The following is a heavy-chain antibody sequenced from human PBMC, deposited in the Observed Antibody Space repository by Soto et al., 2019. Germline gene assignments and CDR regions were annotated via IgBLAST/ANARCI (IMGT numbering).Heavy chain of an antibody. CDR2: ILVDGRT. Sequence: GGSLILSCAASGFICSSYDMSWVRQAPGKGLEWASTILVDGRTFYVDSVKGRFTVSRDSSQNTVYLQMNSLTAGDTALYYCAKATATGGGAFDICGQGTMVTVSS. J-gene: IGHJ3*02. V-gene: IGHV3-23*01. CDR1: GFICSSYD. D-gene: IGHD2-8*02. CDR3: AKATATGGGAFDI.